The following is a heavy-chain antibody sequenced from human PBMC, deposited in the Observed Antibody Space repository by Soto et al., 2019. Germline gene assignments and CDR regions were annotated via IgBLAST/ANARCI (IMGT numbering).Heavy chain of an antibody. CDR3: ARALAAAGHYYYYGMDV. V-gene: IGHV3-33*01. D-gene: IGHD6-13*01. J-gene: IGHJ6*02. CDR2: IWYDGSNK. CDR1: GFTFSSYG. Sequence: GGSLRLSCAASGFTFSSYGMHWVRQAPGKGLEWVAVIWYDGSNKYYADSVKGRFTISRDNSKNTLYLQMNSLRAEDTAVYYCARALAAAGHYYYYGMDVWGQGTTVTVSS.